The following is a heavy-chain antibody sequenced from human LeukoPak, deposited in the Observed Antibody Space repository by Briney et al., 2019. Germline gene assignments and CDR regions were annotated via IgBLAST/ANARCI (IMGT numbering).Heavy chain of an antibody. CDR3: ARGPDYDILADYFDY. J-gene: IGHJ4*02. Sequence: GSLRLSCAASAFTFSRYGMHWVRQAPGKGLEWVAFIRYDGSNKYYADSVKGRFTISRDNSKNTLYLQMNSLRAEDTAVYYCARGPDYDILADYFDYWGQGTLVTVSS. D-gene: IGHD3-9*01. CDR2: IRYDGSNK. CDR1: AFTFSRYG. V-gene: IGHV3-30*02.